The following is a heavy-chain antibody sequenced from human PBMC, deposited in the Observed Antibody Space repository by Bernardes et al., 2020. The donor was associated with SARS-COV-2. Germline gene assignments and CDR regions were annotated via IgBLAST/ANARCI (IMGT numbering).Heavy chain of an antibody. CDR3: ARVVSGPHVGADAFAV. D-gene: IGHD2-21*02. V-gene: IGHV3-23*01. CDR1: GFTFNNSA. J-gene: IGHJ3*01. CDR2: VNSAGTT. Sequence: GCSLLRSCAASGFTFNNSAMSWFRQTPGQGLEWISAVNSAGTTFYADSVRGRFTAARDNSKDTLYLQMSSLRSEDTAVYYCARVVSGPHVGADAFAVWGRGTTVTVSS.